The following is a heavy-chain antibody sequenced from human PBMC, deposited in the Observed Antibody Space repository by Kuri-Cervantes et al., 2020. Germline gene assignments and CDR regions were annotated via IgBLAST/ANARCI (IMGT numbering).Heavy chain of an antibody. CDR2: ITTRSSTT. CDR3: ARDRSGGSFDY. Sequence: GESLKISCAASGFTFSSYDMNWVRQAPGKGLEWLSFITTRSSTTYHADSVKGRFTISRDNAKNSLYLQLNSLRDEGTAVYYCARDRSGGSFDYWGQGTLVTVSS. J-gene: IGHJ4*02. D-gene: IGHD1-26*01. CDR1: GFTFSSYD. V-gene: IGHV3-48*02.